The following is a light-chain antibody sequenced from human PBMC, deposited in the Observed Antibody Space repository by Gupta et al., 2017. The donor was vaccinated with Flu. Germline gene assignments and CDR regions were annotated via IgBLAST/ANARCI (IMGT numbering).Light chain of an antibody. Sequence: GTLSLSPGERATRSCRASQSVFSNYFAWYQQKPGQAPRLLLYGVSSRATGIPDRFSGSGSGTDFTLTISRLEPEDFAVYYCQQEGSSPRTFGQGTKLEIK. CDR1: QSVFSNY. V-gene: IGKV3-20*01. J-gene: IGKJ2*01. CDR3: QQEGSSPRT. CDR2: GVS.